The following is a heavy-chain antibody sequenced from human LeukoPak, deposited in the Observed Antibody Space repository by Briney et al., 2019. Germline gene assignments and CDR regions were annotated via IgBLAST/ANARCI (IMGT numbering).Heavy chain of an antibody. Sequence: GGSLRLSCAASGFTFTNYPMSWVRQAPGKGLEWVSSVDETGGDVFYADSVKGRFTVSRGNSKKTLYLQMNSLRGEDTAVYYCAKQDSGTKDYWGQGTLVTVSS. J-gene: IGHJ4*02. CDR3: AKQDSGTKDY. V-gene: IGHV3-23*01. D-gene: IGHD1-26*01. CDR2: VDETGGDV. CDR1: GFTFTNYP.